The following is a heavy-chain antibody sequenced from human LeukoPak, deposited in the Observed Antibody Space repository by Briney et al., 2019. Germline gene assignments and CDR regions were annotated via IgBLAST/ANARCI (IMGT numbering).Heavy chain of an antibody. V-gene: IGHV1-2*02. Sequence: ASVKVSCKASGYTFTGYYMHWVRQAPGQGLEWMGWINPNSGGTNYAQKFQGRVTMTRDTSISTAYMELSRLRSDDTAVYYCARKEVGYCYGSGKEFYGMDVWGQGTTVTVSS. J-gene: IGHJ6*02. D-gene: IGHD3-10*01. CDR2: INPNSGGT. CDR3: ARKEVGYCYGSGKEFYGMDV. CDR1: GYTFTGYY.